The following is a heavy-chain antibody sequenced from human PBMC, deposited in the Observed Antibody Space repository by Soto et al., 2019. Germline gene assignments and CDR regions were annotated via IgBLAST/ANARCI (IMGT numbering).Heavy chain of an antibody. J-gene: IGHJ5*02. CDR1: GGSISSGGYY. D-gene: IGHD6-19*01. CDR2: IYYSGST. V-gene: IGHV4-31*03. CDR3: ARCIAVAGTGWFDP. Sequence: QVQLQESGPGLVKPSQTLSLTCTVSGGSISSGGYYWSWIRQHPGKGLEWIGYIYYSGSTYYNPSLKSRVTISVDTSKNQFSLKLSSVTAADTAVYCCARCIAVAGTGWFDPWGQGTLVTVSS.